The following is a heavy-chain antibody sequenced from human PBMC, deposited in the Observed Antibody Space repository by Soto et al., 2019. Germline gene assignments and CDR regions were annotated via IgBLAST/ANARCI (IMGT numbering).Heavy chain of an antibody. Sequence: SETLSLTCTVSGGSISSGGYYWSWIRQHPGKGLEWIGYIYYSGSTYYNPSLKSRVTISVDTSKNQFSLKLSSVTAADTAVYYXARESYYYDSSGRLFDYWGQGTLVTVSS. V-gene: IGHV4-31*03. CDR3: ARESYYYDSSGRLFDY. D-gene: IGHD3-22*01. CDR1: GGSISSGGYY. J-gene: IGHJ4*02. CDR2: IYYSGST.